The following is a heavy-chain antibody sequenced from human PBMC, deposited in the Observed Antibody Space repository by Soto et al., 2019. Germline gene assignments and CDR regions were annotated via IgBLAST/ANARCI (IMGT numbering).Heavy chain of an antibody. V-gene: IGHV4-59*12. J-gene: IGHJ6*02. CDR2: IYYSGST. D-gene: IGHD3-10*01. CDR1: GGSISSYY. CDR3: ARDKDYYYGSGNPWGMDV. Sequence: KPSETLSLTCTISGGSISSYYWSWIRQTPGKGLEWIGYIYYSGSTYYNPSLKSRVTISVDTSKNQFSLKLSSVTAADTAVYYCARDKDYYYGSGNPWGMDVWGQGTTVTVSS.